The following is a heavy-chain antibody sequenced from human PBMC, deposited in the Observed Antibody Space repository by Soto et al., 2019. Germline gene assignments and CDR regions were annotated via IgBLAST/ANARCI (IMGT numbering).Heavy chain of an antibody. J-gene: IGHJ4*02. Sequence: ASVKVSCKVSGYTLTELSMHWVRQAPGKGLEWMGGFDPEDGETIYAQKFQGRVTMTEDTSTDTAYMELSSLRSEDTAVYYCATRVAAAGTGAWAYWGQGTLVTVSS. CDR3: ATRVAAAGTGAWAY. D-gene: IGHD6-13*01. CDR1: GYTLTELS. CDR2: FDPEDGET. V-gene: IGHV1-24*01.